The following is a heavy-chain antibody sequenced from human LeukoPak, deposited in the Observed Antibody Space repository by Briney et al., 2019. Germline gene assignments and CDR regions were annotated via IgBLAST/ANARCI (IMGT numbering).Heavy chain of an antibody. CDR1: GYTYTSYG. J-gene: IGHJ6*04. D-gene: IGHD6-13*01. V-gene: IGHV1-18*04. CDR2: ISAYNGNT. CDR3: ALYSSSPYYYAMDV. Sequence: ASVKVSFKASGYTYTSYGITWVRQAPGQGLESVGWISAYNGNTNYARNLQGRVTMTTDTSTTTAYMELRSLRSDDTAVYYCALYSSSPYYYAMDVWGKGTTVIVSS.